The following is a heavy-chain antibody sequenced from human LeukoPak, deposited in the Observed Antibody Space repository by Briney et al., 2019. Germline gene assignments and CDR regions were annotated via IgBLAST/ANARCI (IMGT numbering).Heavy chain of an antibody. J-gene: IGHJ4*02. CDR3: ARGDTVMVTAVAGTGVDLDY. Sequence: GGSLRLSCAASGFTFSTYWMTWVRQAPGKGLEWVANIERDGGEKYYVDSVKGRFTISRDNAKNSLYLQMNTLRAEDTAVYYCARGDTVMVTAVAGTGVDLDYWGQGTLVTVSS. V-gene: IGHV3-7*02. CDR2: IERDGGEK. D-gene: IGHD6-19*01. CDR1: GFTFSTYW.